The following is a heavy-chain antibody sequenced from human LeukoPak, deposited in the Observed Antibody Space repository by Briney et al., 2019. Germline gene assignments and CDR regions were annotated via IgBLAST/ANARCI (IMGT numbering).Heavy chain of an antibody. J-gene: IGHJ4*02. CDR2: IRAYNGNT. Sequence: ASVKVSCKASGYTFTSYGISWVRQAPGQGLEWMGWIRAYNGNTNYAQKLQGRVTMTTDTSTGTAYMELRSLRSDDTAVYYCARHGYCSSTSCYLDYWGQGTLVTVSS. D-gene: IGHD2-2*01. V-gene: IGHV1-18*01. CDR3: ARHGYCSSTSCYLDY. CDR1: GYTFTSYG.